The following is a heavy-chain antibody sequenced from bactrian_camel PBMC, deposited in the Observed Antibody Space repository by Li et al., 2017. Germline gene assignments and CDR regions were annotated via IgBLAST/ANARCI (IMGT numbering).Heavy chain of an antibody. D-gene: IGHD4*01. V-gene: IGHV3S40*01. J-gene: IGHJ4*01. CDR2: IYTGSGST. CDR3: ATRGSLPCALVSSFRD. CDR1: KYTHDAWC. Sequence: DVQLVESGGGSVQTGESLRLTCAGSKYTHDAWCMAWFRQAPGKPREGVASIYTGSGSTYYADSVKGRFTISEDHAKRTVYLQMDSLKPEDTAMYYCATRGSLPCALVSSFRDWGRGTQVTVS.